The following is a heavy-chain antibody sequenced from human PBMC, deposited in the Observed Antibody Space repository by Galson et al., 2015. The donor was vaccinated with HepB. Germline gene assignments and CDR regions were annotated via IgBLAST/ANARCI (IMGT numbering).Heavy chain of an antibody. CDR2: IRSNTDGGTT. D-gene: IGHD3-22*01. V-gene: IGHV3-15*07. Sequence: SLRLSCAASGFTFSIAWMNWVRQAPGRGLEWVGRIRSNTDGGTTAHAAPGKGRFSVSRDDSQNTLFLQMNSLKIEATATYHCTRDRLFYDSSGFYTAFDIWGRGTMVTVSS. CDR1: GFTFSIAW. J-gene: IGHJ3*02. CDR3: TRDRLFYDSSGFYTAFDI.